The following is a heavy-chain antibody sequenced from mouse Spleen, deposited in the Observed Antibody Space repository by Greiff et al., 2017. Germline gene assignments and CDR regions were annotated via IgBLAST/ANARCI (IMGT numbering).Heavy chain of an antibody. Sequence: EVQLQQSGPELVKPGASVKISCKASGYTFTDYYMNWVKQSHGKSLEWIGDINPNNGGTSYNQKFKGKATLTVDKSSSTAYMELRSLTSEDSAVYYCARTYYGFAYWGQGTLVTVSA. D-gene: IGHD1-2*01. V-gene: IGHV1-26*01. CDR2: INPNNGGT. J-gene: IGHJ3*01. CDR1: GYTFTDYY. CDR3: ARTYYGFAY.